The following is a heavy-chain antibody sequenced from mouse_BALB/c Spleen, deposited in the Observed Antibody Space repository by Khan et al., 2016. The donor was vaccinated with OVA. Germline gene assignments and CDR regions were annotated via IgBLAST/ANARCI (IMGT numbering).Heavy chain of an antibody. J-gene: IGHJ2*01. CDR1: GYSITSDYA. CDR3: ARVFGGDFDY. Sequence: EVQLQESGPGLVKPSQSLSLTCTVTGYSITSDYAWNWVRQFPGNKLEWMGFISYSGNTKYNPSLKSRISMTRDTSKNQFFLQLNSVTPEDTATYYWARVFGGDFDYWGQGTTLIVSS. V-gene: IGHV3-2*02. CDR2: ISYSGNT.